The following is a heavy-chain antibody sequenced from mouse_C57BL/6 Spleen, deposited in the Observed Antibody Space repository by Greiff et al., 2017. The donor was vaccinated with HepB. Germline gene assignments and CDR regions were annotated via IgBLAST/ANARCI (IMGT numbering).Heavy chain of an antibody. Sequence: EVQLQESGPGMVKPSQSLSLTCTVTGYSITSGYDWHWIRHFPGNKLEWMGYISYSGSTNYNPSLKSRISITHDTSKNHFFLKLNSVTTEDTATYYCAREGGYYVGYAMDYWGQGTSVTVSS. D-gene: IGHD2-3*01. CDR1: GYSITSGYD. J-gene: IGHJ4*01. CDR2: ISYSGST. CDR3: AREGGYYVGYAMDY. V-gene: IGHV3-1*01.